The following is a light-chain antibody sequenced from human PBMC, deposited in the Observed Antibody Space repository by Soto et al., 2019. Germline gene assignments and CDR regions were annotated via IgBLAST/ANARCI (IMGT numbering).Light chain of an antibody. Sequence: QSVLTQPRSVSGSPGQSVTISCTGTSSVVGGYTYVSWYQQHPGKAPKLMIYDVSKRPSGVPDRFSGSKSGNTASLTISGLQAEDEADYYCCSYAGSYTFVVFGTGTKVTVL. CDR1: SSVVGGYTY. V-gene: IGLV2-11*01. J-gene: IGLJ1*01. CDR3: CSYAGSYTFVV. CDR2: DVS.